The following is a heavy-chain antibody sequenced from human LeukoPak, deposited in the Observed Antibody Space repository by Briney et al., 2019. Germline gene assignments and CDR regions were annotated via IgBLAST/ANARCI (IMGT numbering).Heavy chain of an antibody. CDR1: GYTFTGYY. J-gene: IGHJ6*03. CDR3: AFTTSHAYYYYMDV. V-gene: IGHV1-2*02. CDR2: INPNSGGT. Sequence: ASVKVSCKASGYTFTGYYMHWVRQAPGQGLEWMGWINPNSGGTNYAQKFQGRVTMTRDTSISTAYMELSRLRSDDTAVYYCAFTTSHAYYYYMDVWGKGTTVTVSS. D-gene: IGHD3-22*01.